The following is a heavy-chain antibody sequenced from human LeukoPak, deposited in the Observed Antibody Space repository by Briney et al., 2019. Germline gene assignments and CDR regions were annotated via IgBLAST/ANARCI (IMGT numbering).Heavy chain of an antibody. J-gene: IGHJ4*02. Sequence: PGGSLRLSCAASGFTFSDYYMSWIRQAPGKGLEWVSCISRSSSYTKYADSVKGRFTISRDNAKNSLYLQMNSLRAEDTAVYYCVREGYCSGGSCYTNLDYWGQGTLVTVSS. D-gene: IGHD2-15*01. CDR1: GFTFSDYY. V-gene: IGHV3-11*05. CDR3: VREGYCSGGSCYTNLDY. CDR2: ISRSSSYT.